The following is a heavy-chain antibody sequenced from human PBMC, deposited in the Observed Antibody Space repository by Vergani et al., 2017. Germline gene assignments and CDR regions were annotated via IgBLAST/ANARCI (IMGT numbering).Heavy chain of an antibody. D-gene: IGHD6-19*01. V-gene: IGHV3-53*01. CDR3: ARDNKGAVAGTGYYYGMDV. CDR1: GFTVSSNY. Sequence: EVQLVESGGGLIQPGGSLRLSCAASGFTVSSNYMSWVRQAPGKGLEWVSVIYSGGSTYYADSVKGRFTISRDNSKNTLYHQINSLRAEDTAVYYCARDNKGAVAGTGYYYGMDVWGQGTTVTVSS. J-gene: IGHJ6*02. CDR2: IYSGGST.